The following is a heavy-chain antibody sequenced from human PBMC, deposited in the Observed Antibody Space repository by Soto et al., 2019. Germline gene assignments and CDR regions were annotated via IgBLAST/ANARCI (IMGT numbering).Heavy chain of an antibody. CDR1: GFTVSSNY. CDR2: IYSGGST. Sequence: EVQLVESGGGLVQPGGSLRLSCAASGFTVSSNYMHWVRQAPGKGLEWVSVIYSGGSTYYADAVKGRFTISRDNSKNTLSPQMHSPRAEGTAVYYCARSWAVAGSYDYWGQGTLVTVSS. V-gene: IGHV3-66*01. J-gene: IGHJ4*02. CDR3: ARSWAVAGSYDY. D-gene: IGHD6-19*01.